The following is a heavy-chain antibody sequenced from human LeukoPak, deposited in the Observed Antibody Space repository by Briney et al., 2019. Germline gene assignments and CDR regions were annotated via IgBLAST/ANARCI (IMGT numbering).Heavy chain of an antibody. CDR3: ARERIDYDSSGYYTYYFDY. V-gene: IGHV4-39*07. CDR1: GGSISSSSYY. Sequence: SETLSLTCTVSGGSISSSSYYWGWIRQPPGKGLEWIGSIYYGGSTYYNPSLKSRVTISVDTSKNQFSLKLSSVTAADTAVYYCARERIDYDSSGYYTYYFDYWGQGTLVTVSS. CDR2: IYYGGST. J-gene: IGHJ4*02. D-gene: IGHD3-22*01.